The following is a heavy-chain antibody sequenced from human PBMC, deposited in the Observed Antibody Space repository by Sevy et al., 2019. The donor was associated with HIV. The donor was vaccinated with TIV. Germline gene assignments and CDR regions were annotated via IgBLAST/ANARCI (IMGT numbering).Heavy chain of an antibody. CDR2: ISSSGSLI. D-gene: IGHD3-22*01. CDR3: AGGVVIWTTFDY. CDR1: EFTFSSYE. V-gene: IGHV3-48*03. Sequence: GGSLRLSCAASEFTFSSYEMNWVRQAPGKGLEWVSYISSSGSLIYYADSVKGRFTISRDNAKNSLYLQMNSLRAEDTAVYYCAGGVVIWTTFDYWGQGTLVTVSS. J-gene: IGHJ4*02.